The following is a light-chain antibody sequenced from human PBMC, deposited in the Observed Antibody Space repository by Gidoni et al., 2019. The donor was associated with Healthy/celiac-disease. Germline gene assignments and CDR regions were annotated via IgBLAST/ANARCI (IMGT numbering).Light chain of an antibody. CDR1: QSISSY. V-gene: IGKV1-39*01. Sequence: DIQMTQSPSSLSASVGDSVTITCRASQSISSYLNWYQQKSGNAPELLIYAASSLQSGVSSRFSGRGSGTDFTLTISSLQPEDIATYFCQQSYTIPWTFGQGTKVEIK. CDR2: AAS. CDR3: QQSYTIPWT. J-gene: IGKJ1*01.